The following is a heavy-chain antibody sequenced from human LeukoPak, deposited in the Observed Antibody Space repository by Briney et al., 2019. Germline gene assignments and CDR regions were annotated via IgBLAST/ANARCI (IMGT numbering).Heavy chain of an antibody. J-gene: IGHJ5*02. CDR2: INPNSGGA. CDR3: ARGSSVRDWSDL. CDR1: GYTFTGYF. V-gene: IGHV1-2*02. D-gene: IGHD1-1*01. Sequence: ASVRVSCKAPGYTFTGYFMNWVRQAPGQGLEWMGWINPNSGGANYAQKFQGRVTMTRDTSISTAYMELSSLISDDTAVYYCARGSSVRDWSDLWGQGTLVTVSS.